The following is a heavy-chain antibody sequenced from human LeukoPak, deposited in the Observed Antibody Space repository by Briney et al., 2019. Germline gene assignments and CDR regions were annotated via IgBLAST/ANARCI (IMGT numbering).Heavy chain of an antibody. CDR2: INAGNGNT. CDR1: GYTFTSYA. CDR3: ARDAALGLYDCGDYVIISGAFDI. D-gene: IGHD4-17*01. J-gene: IGHJ3*02. V-gene: IGHV1-3*01. Sequence: ASVKVSCKASGYTFTSYAMHWVRQAPGQRLEWMGWINAGNGNTKYSQKFQGRVTITRDTSASTAYMELSSLRSEDTAVYYCARDAALGLYDCGDYVIISGAFDIWGQGTMVTVSS.